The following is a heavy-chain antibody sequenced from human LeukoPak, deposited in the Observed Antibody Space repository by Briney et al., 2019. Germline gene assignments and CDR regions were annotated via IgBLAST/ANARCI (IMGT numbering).Heavy chain of an antibody. Sequence: SETLSLTCAAYGWTFSGYYMSWIRQPPGKGLEWIGEINHSGSTNYNPSLKSRVTISGDKSKNQFYLQLSTVTAADTAVYYCARWEGGSYYDFDYWGQGALVTVSS. V-gene: IGHV4-34*10. CDR1: GWTFSGYY. CDR3: ARWEGGSYYDFDY. J-gene: IGHJ4*02. D-gene: IGHD1-26*01. CDR2: INHSGST.